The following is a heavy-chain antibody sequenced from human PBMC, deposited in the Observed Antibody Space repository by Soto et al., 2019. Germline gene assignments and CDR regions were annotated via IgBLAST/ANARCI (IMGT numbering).Heavy chain of an antibody. CDR2: ISAYNGNT. CDR1: GYTFTSYG. J-gene: IGHJ6*02. CDR3: AIPYGGADGMRYYYGMDV. D-gene: IGHD6-13*01. Sequence: ASVKVSCKASGYTFTSYGISWVRQAPGQGLEWMGWISAYNGNTNYAQKLQGRVTMTTDTSTSTAYMELRSLRSDDTAVYYCAIPYGGADGMRYYYGMDVWGQGTTVTVSS. V-gene: IGHV1-18*04.